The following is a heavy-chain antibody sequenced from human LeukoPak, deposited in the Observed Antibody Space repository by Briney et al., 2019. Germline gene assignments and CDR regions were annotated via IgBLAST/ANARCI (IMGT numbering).Heavy chain of an antibody. CDR2: ISGSGGST. CDR1: GFTFSSYA. D-gene: IGHD3-10*01. CDR3: AKREALGGSGSYFFDC. Sequence: GGSLRLSCAASGFTFSSYAMIWVRQAPGKGLEWVSAISGSGGSTYYADSVKGRFTISRDNSKNTLYLQMNSLRAEDTAVYYCAKREALGGSGSYFFDCWGQGTLVTVSS. J-gene: IGHJ4*02. V-gene: IGHV3-23*01.